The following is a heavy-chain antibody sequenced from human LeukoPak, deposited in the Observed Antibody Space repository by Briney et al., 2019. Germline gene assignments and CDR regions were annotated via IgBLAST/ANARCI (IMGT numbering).Heavy chain of an antibody. CDR1: GYTFTIYA. J-gene: IGHJ4*02. V-gene: IGHV1-3*01. D-gene: IGHD6-19*01. CDR2: INAGNGDT. CDR3: ARDVMGLASDY. Sequence: ASVTVSCTSSGYTFTIYALHWVRQAPGQRLEWMGWINAGNGDTKYSQKFQGRVTITRDTSASTAYMELSSLRSEDTAVYYGARDVMGLASDYWGQGTLVTVSS.